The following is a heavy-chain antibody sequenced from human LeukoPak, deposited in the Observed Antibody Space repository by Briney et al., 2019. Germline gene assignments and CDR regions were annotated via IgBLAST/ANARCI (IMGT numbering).Heavy chain of an antibody. V-gene: IGHV3-30*04. Sequence: GGSLRLSSAASGFTFSSYAMHWVRRAPGKGLAWLAVISYDGSNKYYADSVKGRSTISRDSSKNTLYLQMNSLRAEDTAVYYCARESYDTSPSYYYYYMDVWGKGTTVTVSS. J-gene: IGHJ6*03. CDR2: ISYDGSNK. CDR1: GFTFSSYA. CDR3: ARESYDTSPSYYYYYMDV. D-gene: IGHD3-9*01.